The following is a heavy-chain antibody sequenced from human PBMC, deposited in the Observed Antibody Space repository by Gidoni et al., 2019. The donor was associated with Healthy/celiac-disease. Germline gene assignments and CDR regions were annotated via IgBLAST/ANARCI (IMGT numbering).Heavy chain of an antibody. CDR3: ARASEITTVTREEAAFDI. V-gene: IGHV3-66*02. CDR1: GFTVSRNY. CDR2: IYSGGST. Sequence: EVQLVESGGGLVQPGGSLRLSCAASGFTVSRNYMSWVRPAPGKGLEWVSVIYSGGSTYYADSVKGRFTISRDNSKNTLYLQMNSLRAEDTAVYYCARASEITTVTREEAAFDIWGQGTMVTVSS. D-gene: IGHD4-17*01. J-gene: IGHJ3*02.